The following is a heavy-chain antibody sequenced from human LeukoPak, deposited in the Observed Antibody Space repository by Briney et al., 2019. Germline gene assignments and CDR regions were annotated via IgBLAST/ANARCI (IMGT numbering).Heavy chain of an antibody. D-gene: IGHD1-1*01. CDR3: ARDTKDY. V-gene: IGHV1-46*01. CDR1: GYTFTCYY. J-gene: IGHJ4*02. CDR2: INPSGGST. Sequence: ASVKVSCKAAGYTFTCYYMHWVRQAPGQGLEWMGIINPSGGSTSYAQKFQGRVTMTRDMSTSTVYMELSSLRSEDTAVYYWARDTKDYWGQGTLVTVSS.